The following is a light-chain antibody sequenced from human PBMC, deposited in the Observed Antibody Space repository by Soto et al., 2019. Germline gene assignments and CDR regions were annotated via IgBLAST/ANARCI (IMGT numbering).Light chain of an antibody. Sequence: EIVMTQSPVTLSASPGESATLSCRASQSVDNNVAWYQQKVGQTPRLLIHGASTRATGIAARFSGSGSGTEFTLTISGLQSEDFATYYCQQYNNWPVTFGGGTKV. CDR2: GAS. CDR3: QQYNNWPVT. CDR1: QSVDNN. J-gene: IGKJ4*01. V-gene: IGKV3D-15*01.